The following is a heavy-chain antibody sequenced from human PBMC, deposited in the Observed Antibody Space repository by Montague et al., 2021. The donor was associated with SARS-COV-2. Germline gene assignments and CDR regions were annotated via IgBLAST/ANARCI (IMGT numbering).Heavy chain of an antibody. Sequence: SLRLSCAASGFTFSSSEMNWVRQAPGKGLEWVSYISSSGRTIYYADSVKGRFTISIDNAKNSLYLQMNSLRAEDTAVYYCARSYYYDSSGYYPDAFDIWGQGTMVTVSS. CDR3: ARSYYYDSSGYYPDAFDI. D-gene: IGHD3-22*01. CDR1: GFTFSSSE. J-gene: IGHJ3*02. CDR2: ISSSGRTI. V-gene: IGHV3-48*03.